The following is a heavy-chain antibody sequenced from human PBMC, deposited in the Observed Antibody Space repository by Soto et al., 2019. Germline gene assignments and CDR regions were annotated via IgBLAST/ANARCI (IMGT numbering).Heavy chain of an antibody. CDR2: ISYDGSNK. V-gene: IGHV3-30-3*01. J-gene: IGHJ4*02. Sequence: QVQLVESGGGVVQPGRSLRLSCAASGFTFSSYAMHWVRQAPGKGLEWVAVISYDGSNKYYADSVKGRFTISRDNSKNTLYLQMNSLRAEDRAVDYCARDGTYDYWGQGTLVTVSS. CDR1: GFTFSSYA. D-gene: IGHD1-26*01. CDR3: ARDGTYDY.